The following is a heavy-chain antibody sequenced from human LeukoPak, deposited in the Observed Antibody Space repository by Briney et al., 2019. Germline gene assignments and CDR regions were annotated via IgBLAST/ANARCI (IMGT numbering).Heavy chain of an antibody. Sequence: GGSLRLSCAAWGFTFSSYAMIWLRQAPGKALECGSAISGSGGSTYYADSVKGRFTISRDNSKNTLYLQMYSLRAEDTAVYYCAKVGYFYASGTNYLGWFDPWGQGTLVTVSS. CDR1: GFTFSSYA. D-gene: IGHD3-10*01. J-gene: IGHJ5*02. CDR2: ISGSGGST. CDR3: AKVGYFYASGTNYLGWFDP. V-gene: IGHV3-23*01.